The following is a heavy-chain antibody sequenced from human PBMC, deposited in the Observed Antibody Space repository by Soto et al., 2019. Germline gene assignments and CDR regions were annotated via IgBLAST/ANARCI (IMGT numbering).Heavy chain of an antibody. D-gene: IGHD5-12*01. Sequence: QVHLVESGGGLVKPGGSLRLSCAASGFTFSDYYMTWIRQAPGTGPEWLSYISSSSGYTNYADAVKGRFTLSRDNAKNSLVLQMNSRRAEDTAVYYGGRGTSYTGYGEVDHWGQGTLVTVSS. CDR1: GFTFSDYY. CDR2: ISSSSGYT. V-gene: IGHV3-11*06. J-gene: IGHJ5*02. CDR3: GRGTSYTGYGEVDH.